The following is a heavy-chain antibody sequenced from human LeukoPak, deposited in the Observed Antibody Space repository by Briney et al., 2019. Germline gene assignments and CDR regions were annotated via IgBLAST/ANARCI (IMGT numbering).Heavy chain of an antibody. D-gene: IGHD2-21*02. J-gene: IGHJ3*02. CDR3: AREEREYCGGDCNDAFDI. V-gene: IGHV1-69*01. CDR1: GGTFSSYA. CDR2: IIPTFGTA. Sequence: SVKVSCKASGGTFSSYAISWVRQAPGQGLEWMGGIIPTFGTANYAQKFQGRVTITADESTSTAYMELSSLRSEDTAVYYCAREEREYCGGDCNDAFDIWGQGTMVTVSS.